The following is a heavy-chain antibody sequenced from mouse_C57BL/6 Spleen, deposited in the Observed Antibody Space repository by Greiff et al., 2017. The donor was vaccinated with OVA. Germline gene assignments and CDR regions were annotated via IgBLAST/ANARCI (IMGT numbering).Heavy chain of an antibody. CDR1: TSYW. V-gene: IGHV1-53*01. D-gene: IGHD1-1*01. CDR2: INPSNGGT. J-gene: IGHJ4*01. Sequence: QVQLQQPGTALVKPGASVKLSFTSYWMHWVKQRPGQGLEWIGNINPSNGGTNYNEKFKSKATLTVDKSSSTAYMQLSSLTSEDSAVYYGARPKLSPHFAMDYWGQGTSVTVSS. CDR3: ARPKLSPHFAMDY.